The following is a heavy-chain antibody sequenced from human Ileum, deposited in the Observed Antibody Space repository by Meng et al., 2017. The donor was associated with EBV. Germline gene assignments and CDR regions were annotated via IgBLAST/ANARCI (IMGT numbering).Heavy chain of an antibody. D-gene: IGHD3-10*01. J-gene: IGHJ4*02. Sequence: ITLKGSGPTLVKPTQTLTLTCTFSGFSLNTGGMAVSWIRQPPGKALEWLALIYWDDDKRYSPSLKTRLTITKDTSKNQVVLTMTNMDPVDTATYYCARRSFAAGSPDYWGQGTLVTVSS. V-gene: IGHV2-5*02. CDR1: GFSLNTGGMA. CDR2: IYWDDDK. CDR3: ARRSFAAGSPDY.